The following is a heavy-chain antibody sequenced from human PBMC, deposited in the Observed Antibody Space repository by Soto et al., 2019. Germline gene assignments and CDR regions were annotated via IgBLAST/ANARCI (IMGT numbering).Heavy chain of an antibody. CDR3: ARRARPDFYYMDV. Sequence: EVQLAESGGGLAQPGGSLRLSCAASGFTLSGYAMEWVRQAPGKGLEYVSGISSNGVGTYYANSVQGRFTISRHNSKNTVYLQLGSMSPEDMDVYYCARRARPDFYYMDVWGKVPTVTVS. CDR1: GFTLSGYA. D-gene: IGHD6-6*01. CDR2: ISSNGVGT. J-gene: IGHJ6*03. V-gene: IGHV3-64*01.